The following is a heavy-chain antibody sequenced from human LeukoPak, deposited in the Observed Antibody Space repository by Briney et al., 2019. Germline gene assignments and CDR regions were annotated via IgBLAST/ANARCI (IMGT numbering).Heavy chain of an antibody. CDR2: IYYRGST. Sequence: SETLSLTCTVSGGSISSYYWSWIRQPPGKGLEWIGYIYYRGSTNYNPSLKSRVTISVDTSKNQFSLKLSSVTAADTAVYYCARGGYCSGGSCYPLLNYWGQGTLVTVSS. CDR1: GGSISSYY. D-gene: IGHD2-15*01. V-gene: IGHV4-59*01. J-gene: IGHJ4*02. CDR3: ARGGYCSGGSCYPLLNY.